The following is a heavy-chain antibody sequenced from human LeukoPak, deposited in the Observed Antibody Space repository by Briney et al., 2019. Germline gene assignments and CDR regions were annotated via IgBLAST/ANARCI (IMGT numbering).Heavy chain of an antibody. V-gene: IGHV4-34*01. Sequence: SETLSLTCAVYGGSFSGYYWSWIRQPPGKGLEWIGEINHSGSTNYNPSLKIRVTISVDTSKNQFSLKLSSVTAADTAVYYCARRGYGPPDYWGQGTLVTVSS. D-gene: IGHD1-1*01. CDR1: GGSFSGYY. J-gene: IGHJ4*02. CDR3: ARRGYGPPDY. CDR2: INHSGST.